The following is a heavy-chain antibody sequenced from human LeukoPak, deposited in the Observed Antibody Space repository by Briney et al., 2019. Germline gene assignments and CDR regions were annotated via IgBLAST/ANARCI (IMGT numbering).Heavy chain of an antibody. V-gene: IGHV4-59*08. CDR1: GGSINNFY. Sequence: SETLSLTCTVSGGSINNFYWSWIRQSPGKGLEWIGSVHSSGRTDYNPSLRSRVSMSADTSKSQLSLRLTSVTAADTAVYFCARHDEECPGEYCFLLSFDYWGPGSLVTVSS. J-gene: IGHJ4*01. CDR2: VHSSGRT. CDR3: ARHDEECPGEYCFLLSFDY. D-gene: IGHD2-8*02.